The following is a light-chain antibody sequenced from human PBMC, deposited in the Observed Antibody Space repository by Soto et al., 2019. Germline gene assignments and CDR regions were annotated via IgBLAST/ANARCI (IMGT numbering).Light chain of an antibody. J-gene: IGKJ2*01. CDR1: QSIGGNY. CDR3: QQYGDSPYT. Sequence: EIVLTQSPGTLSLSPGETASLSCRASQSIGGNYLAWYQQKPGQAPRLLIYGASTRATGIPDRFSGSGSGSGLTLTISRLEAEDSAVYYCQQYGDSPYTFGQGTKVDIK. CDR2: GAS. V-gene: IGKV3-20*01.